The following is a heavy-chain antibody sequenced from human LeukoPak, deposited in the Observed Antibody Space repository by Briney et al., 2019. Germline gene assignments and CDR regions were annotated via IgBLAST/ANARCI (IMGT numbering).Heavy chain of an antibody. V-gene: IGHV1-3*03. Sequence: ASVKVSCKASGYTFTSYAMHWVRQAPGQRLEWMGWINAGNGNTKYSQEFQGRLIITMDTSANTAYMELSSLRSEDMAVYYCARDLSGSTWYIFDSWGQGTLVTVSS. CDR1: GYTFTSYA. J-gene: IGHJ4*02. CDR3: ARDLSGSTWYIFDS. CDR2: INAGNGNT. D-gene: IGHD6-13*01.